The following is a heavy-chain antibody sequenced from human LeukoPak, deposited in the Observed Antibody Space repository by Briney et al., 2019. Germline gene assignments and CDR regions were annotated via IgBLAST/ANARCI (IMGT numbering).Heavy chain of an antibody. CDR3: TRDRSRAEDD. CDR1: GFIFSGHW. V-gene: IGHV3-7*01. D-gene: IGHD1-14*01. Sequence: GGSLRLSCAASGFIFSGHWMSWVRQAPWKGLEWVANINQGGSDKYYVDSVKGRFTISRDNANNLLYLQMNSLRGVDTAVYYCTRDRSRAEDDWGQGTLVTVSS. CDR2: INQGGSDK. J-gene: IGHJ4*02.